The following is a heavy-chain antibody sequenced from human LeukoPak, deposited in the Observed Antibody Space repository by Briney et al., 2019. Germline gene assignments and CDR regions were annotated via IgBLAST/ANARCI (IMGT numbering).Heavy chain of an antibody. D-gene: IGHD3-10*01. CDR3: ARRLMVRGVFDY. V-gene: IGHV1-8*01. CDR2: MNPNSGNT. J-gene: IGHJ4*02. CDR1: GYTFTSYD. Sequence: ASVKVSCKASGYTFTSYDINWVRQATGQGLEWMGWMNPNSGNTGYAQKFQGRVTMTRNTSISTAYMELSGLRSEDTAVYCCARRLMVRGVFDYWGQGTLVTVSS.